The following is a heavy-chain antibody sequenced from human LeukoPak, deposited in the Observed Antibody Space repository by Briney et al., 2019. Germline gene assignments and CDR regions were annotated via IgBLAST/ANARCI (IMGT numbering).Heavy chain of an antibody. CDR2: ISAYNGNT. J-gene: IGHJ6*03. V-gene: IGHV1-18*01. CDR3: ARSFTMRYYYYYMDV. CDR1: GYTFTSYG. Sequence: GASVKVSCKASGYTFTSYGISWVRQAPGQGLEWMGWISAYNGNTNYAQKLQGRVTMTTDTSTSTAYMELRSLRSEDTAVYYCARSFTMRYYYYYMDVWGKGTTVTVSS. D-gene: IGHD3-3*01.